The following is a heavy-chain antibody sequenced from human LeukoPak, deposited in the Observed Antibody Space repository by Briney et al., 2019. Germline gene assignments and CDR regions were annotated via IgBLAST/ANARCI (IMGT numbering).Heavy chain of an antibody. CDR2: INHSGST. D-gene: IGHD2-2*01. CDR3: ASNKSSTSYNWFDP. CDR1: GGSFSGYY. J-gene: IGHJ5*02. Sequence: SETLSLTCAVYGGSFSGYYWSWIRQPPGKGLEWIGEINHSGSTNYNPSLKSRVTISVDTSKNQFSLKLSSVTAADTAVYYCASNKSSTSYNWFDPWGQGTLVTVSS. V-gene: IGHV4-34*01.